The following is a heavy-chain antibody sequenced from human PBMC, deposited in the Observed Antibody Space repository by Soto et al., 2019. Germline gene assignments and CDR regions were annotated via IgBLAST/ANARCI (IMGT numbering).Heavy chain of an antibody. D-gene: IGHD2-8*01. CDR3: VREGVGPTYGWFDP. Sequence: QVQLVQSGAEVKKPGASVKVSCEATGYTFTGNYLHWVRQAPGQGLEWMGWIHPHSGATKYAQKFQGWVTMTRDTTISTAYLDLSSLKSSGTDVYSCVREGVGPTYGWFDPWGQGTLVTVSS. V-gene: IGHV1-2*04. CDR2: IHPHSGAT. CDR1: GYTFTGNY. J-gene: IGHJ5*02.